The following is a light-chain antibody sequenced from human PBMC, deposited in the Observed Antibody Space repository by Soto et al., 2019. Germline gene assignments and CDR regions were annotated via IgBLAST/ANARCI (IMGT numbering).Light chain of an antibody. J-gene: IGKJ3*01. Sequence: EIVLTQSPGTLSLSPGERATLSCRASQSVSSYYLAWYQQKPGQAPRLLIYAASSRATGIPDRFSGGGSGTDFTLTISRLEPEDCAVYYCQQYGDSPLFGPGTKVDIK. V-gene: IGKV3-20*01. CDR2: AAS. CDR3: QQYGDSPL. CDR1: QSVSSYY.